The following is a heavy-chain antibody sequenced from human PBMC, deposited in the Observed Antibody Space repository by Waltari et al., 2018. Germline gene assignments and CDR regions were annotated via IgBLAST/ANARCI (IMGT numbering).Heavy chain of an antibody. CDR3: ARALCSGWCIGPDAFDI. Sequence: QVQLQESGPGLVKPSETLSLTCTVSGGSISSYYWSWIRQPPGKGLEWIGYIYYSGSTNYNPSLKSRVTISVDTSKNQFSLKLSSVTAADTAVYYCARALCSGWCIGPDAFDIWGQGTMVTVSS. J-gene: IGHJ3*02. CDR2: IYYSGST. CDR1: GGSISSYY. V-gene: IGHV4-59*01. D-gene: IGHD2-8*01.